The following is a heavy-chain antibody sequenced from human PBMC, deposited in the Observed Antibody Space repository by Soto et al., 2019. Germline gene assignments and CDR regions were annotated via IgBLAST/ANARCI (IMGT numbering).Heavy chain of an antibody. D-gene: IGHD6-19*01. CDR2: IDGDGSTT. Sequence: QTGGPLRLSCAASGFTFSSYWIHWVRQTPGKGLVWVSRIDGDGSTTNYADSVKGRFTISRDNAKNTVYLQMNSLRAEDTGVYYCARHIAVPGANYHSGMGVWGPGATVTVSS. CDR1: GFTFSSYW. V-gene: IGHV3-74*01. J-gene: IGHJ6*02. CDR3: ARHIAVPGANYHSGMGV.